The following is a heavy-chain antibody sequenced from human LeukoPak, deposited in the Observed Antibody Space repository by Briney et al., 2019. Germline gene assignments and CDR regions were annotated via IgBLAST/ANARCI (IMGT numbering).Heavy chain of an antibody. D-gene: IGHD3-3*01. CDR2: SYYSGTT. J-gene: IGHJ4*02. CDR3: ARHGGSGSFDY. Sequence: AETLSLTCTVSGGSISTYYWSWIRQPPGKGLEWIGYSYYSGTTTPHPSLKSRVTISVDPSKNQFSLRLTSVTAADTAVYYCARHGGSGSFDYWGQGTLVTVSS. V-gene: IGHV4-59*08. CDR1: GGSISTYY.